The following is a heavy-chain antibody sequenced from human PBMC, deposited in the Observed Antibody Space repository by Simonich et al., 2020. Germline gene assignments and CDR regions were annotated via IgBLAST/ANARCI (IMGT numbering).Heavy chain of an antibody. Sequence: EVQMVETGGGLVMPGGTLRLTCAAFGCTFGGYWKHWVRQAQGKGLVWVSRINRDGNSTSYADSVKGRFTISRDNAKNPLYLQMNSLRAEDTAVYYCARNRLDYWGQGTLVTVSS. J-gene: IGHJ4*02. CDR1: GCTFGGYW. CDR3: ARNRLDY. CDR2: INRDGNST. V-gene: IGHV3-74*01.